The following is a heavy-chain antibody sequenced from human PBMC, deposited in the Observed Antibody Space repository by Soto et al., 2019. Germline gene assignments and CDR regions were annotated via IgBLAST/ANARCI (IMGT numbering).Heavy chain of an antibody. CDR3: AKERAQWFLTPFGWRVHYGS. V-gene: IGHV3-23*01. J-gene: IGHJ4*03. Sequence: DVQLLESGGDFVQPGGSLRLSCVGSGFTFRSYAMTWVRQAPGKGLEWVSTISASGDKTYFADPVKGRFTIARDNSKNTLYLQMDRLIVEGMAVYYCAKERAQWFLTPFGWRVHYGSWGHVALLTVSS. CDR2: ISASGDKT. CDR1: GFTFRSYA. D-gene: IGHD3-10*01.